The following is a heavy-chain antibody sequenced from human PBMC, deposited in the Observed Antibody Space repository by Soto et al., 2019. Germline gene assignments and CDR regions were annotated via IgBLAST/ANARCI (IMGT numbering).Heavy chain of an antibody. CDR3: AKENGYSSSWFEFDY. D-gene: IGHD6-13*01. V-gene: IGHV3-23*01. J-gene: IGHJ4*02. Sequence: GGSLRLSCAASGFTFSSYAMSWVRQAPGKGLEGVSAISGSGGSTYYADSVKGRFTISRDNSKNTLYLQMNSLRAEDTAVYYCAKENGYSSSWFEFDYWGQGTLVTVSS. CDR1: GFTFSSYA. CDR2: ISGSGGST.